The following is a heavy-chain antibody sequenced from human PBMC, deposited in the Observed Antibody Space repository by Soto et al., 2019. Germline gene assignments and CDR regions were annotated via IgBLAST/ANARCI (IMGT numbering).Heavy chain of an antibody. Sequence: QVQLQESGPGLVKPSETLSLTCTVSGGSISSYYWSWIRQPPGKGLEWIGYIYYSGSTNYNPSLKSRGTISVDPSKNEFSLKLSSVTAADTAVFYCARRYGPSFDYWGQGTLVTVSS. J-gene: IGHJ4*02. CDR1: GGSISSYY. V-gene: IGHV4-59*01. CDR2: IYYSGST. D-gene: IGHD1-20*01. CDR3: ARRYGPSFDY.